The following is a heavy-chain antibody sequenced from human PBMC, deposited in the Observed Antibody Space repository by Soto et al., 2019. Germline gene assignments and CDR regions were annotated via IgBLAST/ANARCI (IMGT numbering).Heavy chain of an antibody. D-gene: IGHD6-19*01. V-gene: IGHV3-21*04. Sequence: PGGSLRLSCAASGFTFSSYSMNWVRQAPGKGLEWVSSISSSSSYIYYADSVKGRFTISRDNSNNMLYLQMNSLRAEDTAKYYCVKEGSGWYSRGPLDFWGRGTMVTVSS. J-gene: IGHJ3*01. CDR3: VKEGSGWYSRGPLDF. CDR1: GFTFSSYS. CDR2: ISSSSSYI.